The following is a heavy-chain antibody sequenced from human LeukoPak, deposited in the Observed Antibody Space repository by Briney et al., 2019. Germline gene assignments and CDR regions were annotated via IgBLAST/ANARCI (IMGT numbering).Heavy chain of an antibody. D-gene: IGHD3-22*01. CDR3: ARTMYYYDSSGYPTEAFDI. CDR2: IYYSGST. V-gene: IGHV4-59*01. Sequence: SEILSLTCTVSGGSISSYYWSWIRQPPGKGLEWIGYIYYSGSTNYNPSLKSRVTISVDTSKNQFSLKLSSVTAADTAVYYCARTMYYYDSSGYPTEAFDIWGQGTMVTVSS. CDR1: GGSISSYY. J-gene: IGHJ3*02.